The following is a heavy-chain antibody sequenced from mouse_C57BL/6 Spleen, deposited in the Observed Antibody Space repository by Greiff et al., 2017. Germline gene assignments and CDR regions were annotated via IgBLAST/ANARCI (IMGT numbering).Heavy chain of an antibody. CDR1: GFTFSSYA. CDR3: ARDRSGGSYYAMGY. Sequence: EVKVVESGGGLVKPGGSLKLSCAASGFTFSSYAMSWVRQTPEKRLEWVATISDGGSYTYYPDNVKGRFTISRDNAKNNLYLQMSHLKSEDTAMYYCARDRSGGSYYAMGYWGQGTSVTVSS. D-gene: IGHD3-1*01. V-gene: IGHV5-4*01. CDR2: ISDGGSYT. J-gene: IGHJ4*01.